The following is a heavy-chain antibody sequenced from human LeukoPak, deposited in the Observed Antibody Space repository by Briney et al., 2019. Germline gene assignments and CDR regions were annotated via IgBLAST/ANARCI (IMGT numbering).Heavy chain of an antibody. J-gene: IGHJ4*02. CDR1: GGSISSYY. D-gene: IGHD3-16*02. CDR3: ARDKRAYDYVWGSYRYFDY. CDR2: IYYSGST. V-gene: IGHV4-59*01. Sequence: SETLSLTCTVSGGSISSYYWSWIRQPPGKGLEWIGYIYYSGSTNYNPSLKSRVTISVDTSKNQFSLKLSSVTAADTAVYYCARDKRAYDYVWGSYRYFDYWGQGTLVTVSS.